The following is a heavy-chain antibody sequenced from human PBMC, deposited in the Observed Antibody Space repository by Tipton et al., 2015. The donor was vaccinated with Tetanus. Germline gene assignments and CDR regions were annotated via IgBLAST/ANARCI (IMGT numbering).Heavy chain of an antibody. CDR1: GGSISSGDYF. Sequence: TLSLTCSVSGGSISSGDYFWSWIRQLPGKGLECLGNFHHSGSTYYDPSLKSRVTISTDTSKNQFSLKLGSVTAADTAVYYCVRHVSGMFSGFDSNFWGQGTLVAVSS. CDR3: VRHVSGMFSGFDSNF. D-gene: IGHD5-12*01. J-gene: IGHJ4*02. V-gene: IGHV4-31*03. CDR2: FHHSGST.